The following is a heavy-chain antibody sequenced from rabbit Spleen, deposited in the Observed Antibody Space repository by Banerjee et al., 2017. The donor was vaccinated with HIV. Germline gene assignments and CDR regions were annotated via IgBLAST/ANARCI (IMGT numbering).Heavy chain of an antibody. CDR2: IYTGSSGST. V-gene: IGHV1S45*01. J-gene: IGHJ2*01. D-gene: IGHD1-1*01. CDR1: GIDFSSYYY. CDR3: ARNYVNAFDP. Sequence: QQQLEESGGGLVKPGGTLTLTCKASGIDFSSYYYMCWVRQAPGKGLEWIACIYTGSSGSTYYASWAKGRFTISKTSSTTVTLQMTSRTAADTVTYFCARNYVNAFDPWGPGTLVTVS.